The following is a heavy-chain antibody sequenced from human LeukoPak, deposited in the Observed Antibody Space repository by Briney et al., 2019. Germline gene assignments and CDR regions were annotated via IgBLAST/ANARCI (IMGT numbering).Heavy chain of an antibody. CDR2: ISGDGGST. J-gene: IGHJ6*03. CDR3: AKDISAYWYYYMDV. CDR1: GFTFDDYA. V-gene: IGHV3-43*02. Sequence: PGGSLGLSCAAPGFTFDDYAMHWVRQAPGKGLQSVSLISGDGGSTYYADSVKGRFTISRDNSKNSLYLQMNSLRTEDTALYYCAKDISAYWYYYMDVWGKGTTVTVSS.